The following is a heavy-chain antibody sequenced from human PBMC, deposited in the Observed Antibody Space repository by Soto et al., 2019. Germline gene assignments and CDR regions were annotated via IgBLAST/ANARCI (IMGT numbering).Heavy chain of an antibody. Sequence: GGSLRLSCAASGFTFSSYAMHWVRQAPGKGLEWVAVISYDGSNKYYADSVKGRFTISRDNSKNTLYLQMNSLRAEDTAVYYCARDLIYSSSSLDYWGQGTLVTVSS. D-gene: IGHD6-6*01. J-gene: IGHJ4*02. CDR3: ARDLIYSSSSLDY. CDR2: ISYDGSNK. V-gene: IGHV3-30-3*01. CDR1: GFTFSSYA.